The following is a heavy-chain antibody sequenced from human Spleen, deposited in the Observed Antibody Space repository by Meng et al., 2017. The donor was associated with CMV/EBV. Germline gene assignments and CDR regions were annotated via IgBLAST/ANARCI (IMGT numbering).Heavy chain of an antibody. CDR3: ARARRKYEDYSHHFDY. J-gene: IGHJ4*02. V-gene: IGHV3-23*01. CDR1: RFTCSRYA. Sequence: SRFTCSRYAMTWVRQAPGKGLEWVSGIDGSGGGTYYADSVKGRFTISSDSSKNTLYLQMERLRPEDTAVYFCARARRKYEDYSHHFDYWGQGTLVTVSS. CDR2: IDGSGGGT. D-gene: IGHD2-21*01.